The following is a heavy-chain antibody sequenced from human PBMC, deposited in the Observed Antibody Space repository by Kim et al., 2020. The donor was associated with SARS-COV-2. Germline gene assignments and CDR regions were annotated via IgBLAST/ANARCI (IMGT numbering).Heavy chain of an antibody. V-gene: IGHV4-59*01. CDR2: IYYSGST. D-gene: IGHD3-10*01. CDR3: ARLTNTRGTMVRGSYYYYYGMDV. Sequence: SETLSLTCTVSGGSISSYYWSWIRQPPGKGLEWIGYIYYSGSTNYNPSLKSRVTISVDTSKNQFSLKLSSVTAADTAVYYCARLTNTRGTMVRGSYYYYYGMDVWGQGTTVTVSS. CDR1: GGSISSYY. J-gene: IGHJ6*02.